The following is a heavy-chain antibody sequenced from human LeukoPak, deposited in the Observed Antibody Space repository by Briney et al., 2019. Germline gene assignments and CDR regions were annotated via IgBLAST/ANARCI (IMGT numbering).Heavy chain of an antibody. CDR2: IWYDGSNK. CDR3: ARVGQVTYAFDI. J-gene: IGHJ3*02. Sequence: PGGSLRLSCAASGFTFSSYGMHWVRQAPGKGLEWVAVIWYDGSNKYYADSVKGRFTISRDNSKNTLYLQMNSLRAEDTAAYYCARVGQVTYAFDIWGQGTMVTVSS. D-gene: IGHD5-18*01. V-gene: IGHV3-33*01. CDR1: GFTFSSYG.